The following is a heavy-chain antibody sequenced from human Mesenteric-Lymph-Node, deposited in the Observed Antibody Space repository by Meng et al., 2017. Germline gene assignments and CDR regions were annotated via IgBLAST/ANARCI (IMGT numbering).Heavy chain of an antibody. V-gene: IGHV3-73*01. D-gene: IGHD3-22*01. J-gene: IGHJ4*02. CDR1: GFTFSGSV. CDR2: IRSKANSYAT. CDR3: VRNLDSGGYYFDY. Sequence: GESLKISCAASGFTFSGSVMHWVRQASGKGLEWVGRIRSKANSYATAYGASVKGRFTISRDDSKNMAYLQMNSLETEDTAVYYCVRNLDSGGYYFDYWGQGALVTVSS.